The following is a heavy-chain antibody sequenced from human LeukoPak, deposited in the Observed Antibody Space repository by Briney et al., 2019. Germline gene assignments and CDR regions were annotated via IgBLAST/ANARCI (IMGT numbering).Heavy chain of an antibody. D-gene: IGHD3-22*01. CDR3: ARERNYYDSSGYNDAFDI. CDR2: IYYSGGT. V-gene: IGHV4-59*12. J-gene: IGHJ3*02. Sequence: SETLSLTCTVSGGSISSYYWGWIRQPPGKELEWIGYIYYSGGTNYNPSLKSRVTMSVDTSKNQFSLKLSSVTAADTAVYYCARERNYYDSSGYNDAFDIWGQGTMVTVSS. CDR1: GGSISSYY.